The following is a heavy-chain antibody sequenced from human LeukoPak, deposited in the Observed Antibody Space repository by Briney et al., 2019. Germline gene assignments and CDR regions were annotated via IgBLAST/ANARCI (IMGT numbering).Heavy chain of an antibody. CDR2: IASTSSTI. CDR1: GFSFSNYS. Sequence: GGSLRLSCAGSGFSFSNYSMSWVRQAPGKRLEWVSYIASTSSTIYYADSVKGRFTISRDNAKNSLYLQMNSLRAEDTAVYYCARDRGYSSGAYYFDSWGQGTLVTVSS. J-gene: IGHJ4*02. V-gene: IGHV3-48*04. D-gene: IGHD6-19*01. CDR3: ARDRGYSSGAYYFDS.